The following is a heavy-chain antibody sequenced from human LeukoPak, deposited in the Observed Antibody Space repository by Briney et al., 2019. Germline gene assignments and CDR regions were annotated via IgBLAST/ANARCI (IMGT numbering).Heavy chain of an antibody. Sequence: PGGSLRLSCAASGFTFSSYSMNWVRQAPGKGLEWVSSISSSSSYIYYADSVKGRFTISRDNAKNSLYLQMNSLRAEDTAVYYCAKNPDLPEYYYDSSGSLAEYFQHWGQGTLVTVSS. CDR3: AKNPDLPEYYYDSSGSLAEYFQH. CDR2: ISSSSSYI. J-gene: IGHJ1*01. CDR1: GFTFSSYS. D-gene: IGHD3-22*01. V-gene: IGHV3-21*04.